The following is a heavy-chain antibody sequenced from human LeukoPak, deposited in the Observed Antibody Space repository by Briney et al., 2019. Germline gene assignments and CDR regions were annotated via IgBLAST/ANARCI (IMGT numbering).Heavy chain of an antibody. CDR3: ARVSGRVSSIAFDY. J-gene: IGHJ4*02. D-gene: IGHD6-6*01. CDR2: IYHSGST. Sequence: SQTLSLTCTVSGGSISSGGYYWSWIRQPPGKGLEWIGYIYHSGSTYYNPSLKSRVTISVDRSKNQFSLKLSSVTAADTAVYYCARVSGRVSSIAFDYWGQGTLVTVSS. V-gene: IGHV4-30-2*01. CDR1: GGSISSGGYY.